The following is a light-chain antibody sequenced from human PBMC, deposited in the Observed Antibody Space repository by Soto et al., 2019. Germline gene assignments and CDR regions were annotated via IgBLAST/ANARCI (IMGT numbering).Light chain of an antibody. Sequence: DIQMTQSPSSLSASVGDRVTITCRASQDISNYLAWYQQKPGKVPKLLIYAASTLQSGVPSRFSGSGSGTDFTLTISSLQPEDVATYYCQNYNSAPREVTFGPGTKVDIK. CDR3: QNYNSAPREVT. J-gene: IGKJ3*01. V-gene: IGKV1-27*01. CDR2: AAS. CDR1: QDISNY.